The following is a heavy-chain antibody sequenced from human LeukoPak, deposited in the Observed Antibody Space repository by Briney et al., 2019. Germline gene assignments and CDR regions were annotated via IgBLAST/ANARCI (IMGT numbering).Heavy chain of an antibody. D-gene: IGHD4-17*01. CDR3: ASTYDYGDYGPWFDP. Sequence: SETLSLTCTVSGGSVSSGSYYWSWIRQPPGKGLEWIGYIYYSGSTNYNPSLKSRVTISVDTSKNQFSLKLSSVTAADTAVYYCASTYDYGDYGPWFDPWGQGTLVTVSS. CDR2: IYYSGST. V-gene: IGHV4-61*01. CDR1: GGSVSSGSYY. J-gene: IGHJ5*02.